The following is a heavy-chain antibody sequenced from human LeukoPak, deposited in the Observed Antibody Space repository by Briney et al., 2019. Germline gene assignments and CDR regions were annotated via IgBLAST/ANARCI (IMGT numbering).Heavy chain of an antibody. CDR1: GFTFSSYW. Sequence: PGGSLRLSCAASGFTFSSYWMTWVRQAPGKGLEWVSAISGSGGSTYYADSVKGRFTISRDNSKNTLYLQMNSLRAEDAAVYYCAKDWFDTAMGYFDYWGQGTLVTVSS. V-gene: IGHV3-23*01. J-gene: IGHJ4*02. CDR2: ISGSGGST. D-gene: IGHD5-18*01. CDR3: AKDWFDTAMGYFDY.